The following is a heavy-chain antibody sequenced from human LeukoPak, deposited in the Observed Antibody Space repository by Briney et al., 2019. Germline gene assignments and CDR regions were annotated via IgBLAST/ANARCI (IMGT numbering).Heavy chain of an antibody. D-gene: IGHD2-2*01. CDR3: ARQGIVVVPAARVQYFRH. Sequence: SETLSLTCAVSGYSISSGYYWGWIRQPPGKGLEWIGSIYHSGSTYYNPSLKSRVTISVDTSKNQFSLKLSSVPAADTAVYYCARQGIVVVPAARVQYFRHWGQGTLVTVSS. V-gene: IGHV4-38-2*01. J-gene: IGHJ1*01. CDR2: IYHSGST. CDR1: GYSISSGYY.